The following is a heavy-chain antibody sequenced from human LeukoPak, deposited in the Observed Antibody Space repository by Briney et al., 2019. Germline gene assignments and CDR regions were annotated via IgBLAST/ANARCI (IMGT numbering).Heavy chain of an antibody. CDR2: ISSSSDYI. D-gene: IGHD1-7*01. CDR1: GFPFSDYS. CDR3: VRDIAGRELLDY. J-gene: IGHJ4*02. V-gene: IGHV3-21*01. Sequence: PGGSLRLSCAASGFPFSDYSMKRVRQAPGKGLEWVSSISSSSDYIYYADSLKGRFTISRDNARNSLYLQMSSLRAEDTAVYYCVRDIAGRELLDYWGQGTLVTVSS.